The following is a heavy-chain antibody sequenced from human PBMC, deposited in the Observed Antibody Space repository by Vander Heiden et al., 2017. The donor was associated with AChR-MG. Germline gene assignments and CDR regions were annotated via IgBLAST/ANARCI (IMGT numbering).Heavy chain of an antibody. CDR3: VRIGSCITIFGVVILTPAYFDY. CDR2: VSWNGSRT. J-gene: IGHJ4*02. CDR1: GFTFSNSD. Sequence: EVQLVESGGGLVQPGGSLRLSCAASGFTFSNSDMNWVHQAPGKGLEWVSGVSWNGSRTHYADSVKGQFIISRDNSRNTLYLQTNSLRAEDTAVYYCVRIGSCITIFGVVILTPAYFDYWGQGTLVTVSS. D-gene: IGHD3-3*01. V-gene: IGHV3-35*02.